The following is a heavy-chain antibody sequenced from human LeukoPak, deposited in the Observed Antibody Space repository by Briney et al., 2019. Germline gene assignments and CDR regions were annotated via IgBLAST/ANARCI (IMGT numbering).Heavy chain of an antibody. V-gene: IGHV4-39*07. D-gene: IGHD3-16*02. CDR1: GGSISSSSYY. Sequence: SETLSLTCTVSGGSISSSSYYWGWIRQPPGKGLEWIGSIYYSGSTYYNPSLKSRVTISEDTSKNQFSLKLSSVTAADTAVYYCARGGDDYVWGSYRFWGQGTLVTVSS. CDR2: IYYSGST. J-gene: IGHJ4*02. CDR3: ARGGDDYVWGSYRF.